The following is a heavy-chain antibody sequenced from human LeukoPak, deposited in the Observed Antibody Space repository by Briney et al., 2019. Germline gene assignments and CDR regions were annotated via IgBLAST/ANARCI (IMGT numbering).Heavy chain of an antibody. CDR3: AREHSSGNGWFDP. CDR1: GDSVSNNSAA. CDR2: TYYRSRWYN. J-gene: IGHJ5*02. Sequence: SQTLSLTCAISGDSVSNNSAAWNWIRQSPSRGLEWLGRTYYRSRWYNYYGLSVKGRATIESDTSKNQFSLHLNSVTPEDTALYYCAREHSSGNGWFDPWGQGILVTVSS. D-gene: IGHD6-19*01. V-gene: IGHV6-1*01.